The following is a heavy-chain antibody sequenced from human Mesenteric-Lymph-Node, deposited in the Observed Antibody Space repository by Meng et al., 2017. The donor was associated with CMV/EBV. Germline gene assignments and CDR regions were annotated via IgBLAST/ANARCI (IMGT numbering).Heavy chain of an antibody. V-gene: IGHV3-66*02. CDR3: ATGYCSSTSCSWYYFDY. CDR1: GFTFSSHS. J-gene: IGHJ4*02. CDR2: IYSGGST. Sequence: GGSLRLSCAASGFTFSSHSMNWVRQAPGKGLEWVSVIYSGGSTYYADSVKGRFTISRDNSKNTLYLQMNSLRPEDTAVYYCATGYCSSTSCSWYYFDYWGQGTLVTVSS. D-gene: IGHD2-2*01.